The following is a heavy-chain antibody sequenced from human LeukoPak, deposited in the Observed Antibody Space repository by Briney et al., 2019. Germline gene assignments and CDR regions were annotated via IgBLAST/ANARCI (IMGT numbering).Heavy chain of an antibody. J-gene: IGHJ3*02. CDR3: ARVVVPAALDAFDI. Sequence: GASVKVFCKASGGTFSSYAISWVRQAPGQGLEWMGGIIPIFGTANYAQKFQGRVTITADESTSTAYMELSSLRSEDTAVYYCARVVVPAALDAFDIWGQGTMVTVSS. V-gene: IGHV1-69*01. CDR1: GGTFSSYA. D-gene: IGHD2-2*01. CDR2: IIPIFGTA.